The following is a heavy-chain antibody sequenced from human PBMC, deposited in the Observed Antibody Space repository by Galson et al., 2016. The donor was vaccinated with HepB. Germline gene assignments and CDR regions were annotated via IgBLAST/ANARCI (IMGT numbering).Heavy chain of an antibody. V-gene: IGHV4-34*01. CDR1: GGSFSGYY. Sequence: ATLSPTCAVYGGSFSGYYWCWIRQPPGKGLEWSGEINHSGSTNYNPSPKSRVTISVDTSKNQFSLKMSSVTAADTAVYYCARSGYNYYYYYGMDVWGQGTTVTVSS. CDR3: ARSGYNYYYYYGMDV. CDR2: INHSGST. J-gene: IGHJ6*02. D-gene: IGHD5-24*01.